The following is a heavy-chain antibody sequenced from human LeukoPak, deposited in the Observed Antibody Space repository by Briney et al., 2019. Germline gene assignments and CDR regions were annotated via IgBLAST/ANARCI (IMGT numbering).Heavy chain of an antibody. CDR2: IIPIFGTA. Sequence: ASVKVSCKASGGTFSSYAISWVRQAPGQGLEWMGGIIPIFGTANYAQKFQGRVTITTDESTSTAYMELSSLRSEDTAVYYCAREVRGEQLGGRYMDVWAKGPRSPSP. V-gene: IGHV1-69*05. J-gene: IGHJ6*03. CDR3: AREVRGEQLGGRYMDV. D-gene: IGHD6-6*01. CDR1: GGTFSSYA.